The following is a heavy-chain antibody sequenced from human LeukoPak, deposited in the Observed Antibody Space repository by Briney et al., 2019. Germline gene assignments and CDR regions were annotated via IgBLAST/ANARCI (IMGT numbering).Heavy chain of an antibody. CDR2: IYSGGSS. V-gene: IGHV3-66*01. CDR1: GFIVSDTY. Sequence: GGSLRLSCAASGFIVSDTYMSWVRQAPGKGLEWLSVIYSGGSSWYADSVKDRFVISRDNRNTVLLQMTSLRVEDTAVYFCARDLGAALDSWGQGTLVTVSS. J-gene: IGHJ4*02. CDR3: ARDLGAALDS. D-gene: IGHD3-16*01.